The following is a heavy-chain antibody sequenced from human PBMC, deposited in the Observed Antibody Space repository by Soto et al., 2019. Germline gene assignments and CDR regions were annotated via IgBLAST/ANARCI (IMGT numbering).Heavy chain of an antibody. J-gene: IGHJ4*02. D-gene: IGHD3-16*02. V-gene: IGHV4-31*03. CDR2: IYYSGST. CDR3: ARGIVPPALDYYDYIWGSYRYVYFAY. CDR1: GGSISSGGYY. Sequence: QVQLQESGPGLVKPSQTLSLTCTVSGGSISSGGYYWSWIRQHPGKGLEWIGYIYYSGSTYYNPSLNSRVTISVDTSKHQLAPPLSSVTAADTAVYYCARGIVPPALDYYDYIWGSYRYVYFAYWGQGTLVTVSS.